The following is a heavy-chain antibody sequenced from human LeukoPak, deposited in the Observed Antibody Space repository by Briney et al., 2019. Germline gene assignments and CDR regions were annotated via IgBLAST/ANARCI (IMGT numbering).Heavy chain of an antibody. CDR3: ASIAAAKLSPFDY. CDR2: ISSSGTTI. D-gene: IGHD6-25*01. J-gene: IGHJ4*02. Sequence: SGGSLRLSCAAYGFTFSDYYMSWIRQAPGKGLEWVSDISSSGTTIYYADSVKGRFTISRDNAKNSLYLQMNSLRAEDTAVYYCASIAAAKLSPFDYWGQGTLVTVSS. V-gene: IGHV3-11*01. CDR1: GFTFSDYY.